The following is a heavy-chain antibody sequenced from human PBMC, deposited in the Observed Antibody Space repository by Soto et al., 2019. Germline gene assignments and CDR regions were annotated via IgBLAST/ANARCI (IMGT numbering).Heavy chain of an antibody. V-gene: IGHV1-69*02. CDR3: WAAKDYYGMDV. CDR1: GGTFSSYT. J-gene: IGHJ6*02. CDR2: IIPILGIA. Sequence: GASVKVSCKASGGTFSSYTISWVRQAPGQGLEWMGRIIPILGIANYAQKFKGRVTITADKSTSTAYMELSSLRSEDTAVYYCWAAKDYYGMDVWGQGTTVTVSS.